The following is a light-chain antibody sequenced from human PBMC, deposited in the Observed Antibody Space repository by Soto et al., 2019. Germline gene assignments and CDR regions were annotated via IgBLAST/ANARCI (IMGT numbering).Light chain of an antibody. J-gene: IGKJ2*01. CDR2: KIS. CDR3: MQGTHWPYT. CDR1: QSLVHSHGSTY. Sequence: DVVMTQSPLSLPVTLGQPASISCRSSQSLVHSHGSTYLNWFLQRPGQSPRRLIYKISNRDSGVPDRFGGSGSGTDFTLRISRVEAGDVGVYYCMQGTHWPYTFGQVTKLEIK. V-gene: IGKV2-30*02.